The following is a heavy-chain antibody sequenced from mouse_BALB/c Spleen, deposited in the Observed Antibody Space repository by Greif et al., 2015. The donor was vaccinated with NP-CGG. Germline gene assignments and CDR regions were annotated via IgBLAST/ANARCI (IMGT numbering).Heavy chain of an antibody. D-gene: IGHD1-1*01. V-gene: IGHV5-9-3*01. Sequence: EVKLVESGGGLVKPGGSLKLSCAASGFAFSSYAMSWVRQTPEKRLEWVATISSGGSYTYYPDSVKGRFTISRDNAKNTLYLQMSSLRSEDTAMYYCARQRVTTDAMDYWGQGTSVTVSS. J-gene: IGHJ4*01. CDR3: ARQRVTTDAMDY. CDR1: GFAFSSYA. CDR2: ISSGGSYT.